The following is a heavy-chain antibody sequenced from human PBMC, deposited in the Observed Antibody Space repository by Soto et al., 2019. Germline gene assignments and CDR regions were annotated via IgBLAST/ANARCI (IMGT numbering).Heavy chain of an antibody. J-gene: IGHJ4*02. CDR2: IYYSGST. V-gene: IGHV4-31*03. CDR3: ARGGYYDSNGYYGY. D-gene: IGHD3-22*01. Sequence: QVQLQESGPGLVKPSQTLSLTCTVSGVSISSGGSYWSWIRQHPGKGLEWIGYIYYSGSTYYNPSLKSRVSISVDTSKTPFTLKQSAVTAADTAVYYCARGGYYDSNGYYGYWGQGTLVTVSS. CDR1: GVSISSGGSY.